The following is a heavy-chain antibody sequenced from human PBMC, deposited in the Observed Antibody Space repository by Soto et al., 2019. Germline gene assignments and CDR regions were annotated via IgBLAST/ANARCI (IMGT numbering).Heavy chain of an antibody. CDR3: AKSGEYSSSYYYYYYMDV. V-gene: IGHV1-18*01. CDR2: ISAYNGNT. Sequence: QVQLVQSGAEVKKPGASVKVSCKASGYTFTSYGISWVRQAPGQGVEWMGWISAYNGNTNYAQKPQGRVTMTTDTSTSTAYMELRSLRSDDTAVYYCAKSGEYSSSYYYYYYMDVWGKGTTVTVSS. CDR1: GYTFTSYG. J-gene: IGHJ6*03. D-gene: IGHD6-6*01.